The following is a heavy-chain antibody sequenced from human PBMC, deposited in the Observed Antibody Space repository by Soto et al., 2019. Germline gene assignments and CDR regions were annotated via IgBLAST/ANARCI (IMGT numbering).Heavy chain of an antibody. Sequence: SVKVSCKASGGTFSSYAISWVRQAPGQVLEWMGGIIPIFFTASYAQKFQGRVTITADKSTSTAYMELSSLRSEDTAVYYCARDSAYYYDGSGYPRAFDIWGQGTMVTVS. CDR2: IIPIFFTA. CDR1: GGTFSSYA. V-gene: IGHV1-69*06. J-gene: IGHJ3*02. CDR3: ARDSAYYYDGSGYPRAFDI. D-gene: IGHD3-22*01.